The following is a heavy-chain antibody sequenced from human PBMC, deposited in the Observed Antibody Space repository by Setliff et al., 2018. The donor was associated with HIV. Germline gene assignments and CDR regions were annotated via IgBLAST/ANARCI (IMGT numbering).Heavy chain of an antibody. D-gene: IGHD3-10*01. CDR2: IYNTAST. J-gene: IGHJ4*02. CDR1: GGSISSGGFY. CDR3: AREGVFVLGSYTGEGRDY. Sequence: SETLSLTCTVPGGSISSGGFYWTWIRQHPGKGLEWIGYIYNTASTYHSPSLESRVTISIDTSKNQFSLKLSSVTAADTAMYYCAREGVFVLGSYTGEGRDYWGQGTLVTVSS. V-gene: IGHV4-31*03.